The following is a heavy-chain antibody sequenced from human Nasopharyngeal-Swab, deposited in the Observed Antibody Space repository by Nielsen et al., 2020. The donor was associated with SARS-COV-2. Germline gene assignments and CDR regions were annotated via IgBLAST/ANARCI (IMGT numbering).Heavy chain of an antibody. CDR2: IYYSGST. Sequence: GSLRLSCTVSGGSISSYYWSWIRQPPGKGLEWIGYIYYSGSTNYNPFLKSRVTISVDTSKNQFSLKLSSVTAADTAVYYCARHLAVAGDFDYWGQGTLVTVSS. J-gene: IGHJ4*02. CDR3: ARHLAVAGDFDY. CDR1: GGSISSYY. V-gene: IGHV4-59*08. D-gene: IGHD6-19*01.